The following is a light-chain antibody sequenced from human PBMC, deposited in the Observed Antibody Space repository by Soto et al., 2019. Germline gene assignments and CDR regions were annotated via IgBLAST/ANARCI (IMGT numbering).Light chain of an antibody. CDR2: EVS. CDR3: SSYTGSSTLL. Sequence: QSVLTQPASVSGSPGQSITISRTGTSRDVGGYNYVSWYHQHPGKAPKLMIYEVSNRPSGVSNRFSGSKSGKTASLTISGLQAEDEGDYYCSSYTGSSTLLFGGGTKLTVL. V-gene: IGLV2-14*01. CDR1: SRDVGGYNY. J-gene: IGLJ2*01.